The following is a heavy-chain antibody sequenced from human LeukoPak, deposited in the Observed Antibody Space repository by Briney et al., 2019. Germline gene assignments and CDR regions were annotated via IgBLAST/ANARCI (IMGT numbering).Heavy chain of an antibody. CDR3: ARGLRSVYSGSYQRVRAFDY. CDR2: INHSGST. J-gene: IGHJ4*02. V-gene: IGHV4-34*01. D-gene: IGHD1-26*01. Sequence: SETLSLTCAVYGGSFSGYYWSRIRQPPGKGLEWIGEINHSGSTNYNPSLKSRVTISVDTSKNQFSLKLSSVTAADTAVYYCARGLRSVYSGSYQRVRAFDYWGQGTLVTVSS. CDR1: GGSFSGYY.